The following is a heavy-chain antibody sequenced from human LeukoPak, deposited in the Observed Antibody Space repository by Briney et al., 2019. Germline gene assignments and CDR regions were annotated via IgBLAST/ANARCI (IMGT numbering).Heavy chain of an antibody. CDR2: ISGSGGST. V-gene: IGHV3-23*01. CDR3: AKGYYDYVWGSYYFDY. CDR1: GFTFSSYA. J-gene: IGHJ4*02. Sequence: GGSLRLSCAASGFTFSSYAMSWVRQAPGKGLEWVSAISGSGGSTYYADSVKGRFTISRDNSRDTLYLQMNSLRAEDTAVYYCAKGYYDYVWGSYYFDYWGREPWSPSP. D-gene: IGHD3-16*01.